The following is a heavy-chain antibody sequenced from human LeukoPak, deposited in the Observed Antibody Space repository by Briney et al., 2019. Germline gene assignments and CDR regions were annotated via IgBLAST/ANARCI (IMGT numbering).Heavy chain of an antibody. CDR1: GYSFTSYW. Sequence: PGESLKISCKGSGYSFTSYWIGWVRQMPGKGLEWMGIIYPGDSDTRYSPSFQGQVTISADKSISTAYLQWSSLKASDTAMYYCARFSDIAAAGRYYFDYWGQGTLVTVSS. V-gene: IGHV5-51*01. CDR3: ARFSDIAAAGRYYFDY. J-gene: IGHJ4*02. D-gene: IGHD6-13*01. CDR2: IYPGDSDT.